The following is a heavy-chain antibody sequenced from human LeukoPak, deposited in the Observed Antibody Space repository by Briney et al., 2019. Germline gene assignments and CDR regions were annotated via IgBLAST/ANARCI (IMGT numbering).Heavy chain of an antibody. CDR1: GGSISSYY. CDR2: IYYSGST. CDR3: ARPVPPRFENHPSGAYYRRVRQRGAFDI. J-gene: IGHJ3*02. Sequence: PSETLSLTCTVSGGSISSYYWSWIRQPPGKGLEWIGYIYYSGSTNYNPSLKSRVTISVDTSKNQFSLKLSSVTAADTAVYYCARPVPPRFENHPSGAYYRRVRQRGAFDIWGQGTPVSVSS. V-gene: IGHV4-59*01. D-gene: IGHD3-10*01.